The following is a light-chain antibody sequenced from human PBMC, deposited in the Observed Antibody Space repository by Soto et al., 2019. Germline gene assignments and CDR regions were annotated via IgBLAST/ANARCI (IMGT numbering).Light chain of an antibody. CDR2: DAS. V-gene: IGKV3-20*01. CDR1: QTLINTY. J-gene: IGKJ4*01. Sequence: EIVLTQAPGTLSLSPGDRATLSCRASQTLINTYVAWYQQRPGLAPRLLIYDASTRAPGIPDRFSGSGSGTDFTLTISRLEPEDFAVYYCQQYTSSPALTFGGGTRVDIK. CDR3: QQYTSSPALT.